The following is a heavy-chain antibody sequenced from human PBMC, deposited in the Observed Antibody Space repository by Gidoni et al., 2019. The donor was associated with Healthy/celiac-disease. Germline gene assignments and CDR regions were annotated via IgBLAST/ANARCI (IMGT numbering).Heavy chain of an antibody. Sequence: EVQLLESGGGLVQPGGSLRLSCAASGFTFSSYAMSWVRQAPGKGLECVSAISGSGGSTYYADSVKGRFTISRDNSKNTLYLQMNSLRAEDTAVYYCAKAMSYYDFWSGYNTDYCGQGTLLTVSS. D-gene: IGHD3-3*01. CDR3: AKAMSYYDFWSGYNTDY. CDR2: ISGSGGST. CDR1: GFTFSSYA. J-gene: IGHJ4*02. V-gene: IGHV3-23*01.